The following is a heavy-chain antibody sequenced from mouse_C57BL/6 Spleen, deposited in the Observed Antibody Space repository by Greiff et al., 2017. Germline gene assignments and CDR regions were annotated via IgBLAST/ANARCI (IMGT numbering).Heavy chain of an antibody. CDR2: ISSCGRYT. V-gene: IGHV5-6*01. CDR1: GFTFSSHG. CDR3: ASPNAWDFDV. J-gene: IGHJ1*03. Sequence: EVTLVESGGDLVKPGGSLKLFCAASGFTFSSHGMSWVRPTPDKRLEWVATISSCGRYTYYQDRVQGRFTISRDNAKNTLYMQMSSQKCEDTAMYYCASPNAWDFDVWGTGTTVTVSS.